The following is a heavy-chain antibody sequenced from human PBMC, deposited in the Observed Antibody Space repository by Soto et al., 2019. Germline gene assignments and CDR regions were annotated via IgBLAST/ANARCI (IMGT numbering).Heavy chain of an antibody. D-gene: IGHD3-16*01. CDR1: GDSVRNQY. V-gene: IGHV4-4*09. Sequence: SETLSLTCTVSGDSVRNQYWSWIRRPPGRGPEWIVYIYRSGSTKYNSSLKSRLTISVDTSKNQFSLKLSSVTAADTAVYYCARTLDYGHMDVWGKGTTVTVSS. CDR2: IYRSGST. CDR3: ARTLDYGHMDV. J-gene: IGHJ6*03.